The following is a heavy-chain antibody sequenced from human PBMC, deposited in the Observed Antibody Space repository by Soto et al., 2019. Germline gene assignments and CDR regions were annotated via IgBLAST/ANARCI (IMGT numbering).Heavy chain of an antibody. J-gene: IGHJ4*02. CDR1: GFTFSSYG. V-gene: IGHV3-33*01. CDR3: ARRYCSGGSCYSMDY. CDR2: IWYDGSNK. D-gene: IGHD2-15*01. Sequence: GGSLRLSCAASGFTFSSYGMHWVRQAPGKGLEWVAVIWYDGSNKYYADSVKGRFTISRDNSKNTLYLQMNSLRAEDTAVYYCARRYCSGGSCYSMDYWGQGTLVTVSS.